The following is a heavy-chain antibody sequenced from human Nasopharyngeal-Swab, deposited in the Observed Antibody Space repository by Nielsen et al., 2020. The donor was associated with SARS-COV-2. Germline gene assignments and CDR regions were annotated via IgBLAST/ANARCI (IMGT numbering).Heavy chain of an antibody. CDR1: GGTFSSYA. D-gene: IGHD4-17*01. J-gene: IGHJ6*02. Sequence: SVKVSCKASGGTFSSYAISWVRQAHGQGLEWTGGIIPIFGTANYAQKFQGRVTITADESTSTAYMELSSLRSEDTAVYYCARGSGDYDTRAPYYYYGMDVWGQGTTVTVSS. V-gene: IGHV1-69*13. CDR2: IIPIFGTA. CDR3: ARGSGDYDTRAPYYYYGMDV.